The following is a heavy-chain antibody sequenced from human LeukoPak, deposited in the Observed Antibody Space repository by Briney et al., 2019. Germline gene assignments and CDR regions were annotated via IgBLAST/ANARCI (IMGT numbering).Heavy chain of an antibody. D-gene: IGHD5/OR15-5a*01. Sequence: PGGSLRLSCAASGFTFNSYWMSGVRQAPGKGLEWVANIDPDGSEKQYGDSVKGRFTTSRDNAKNSLYLQMNSLRAEDTAIYYCARIYYFGDNNWRYFDNWGQGTLVTVSS. CDR2: IDPDGSEK. V-gene: IGHV3-7*01. J-gene: IGHJ4*02. CDR1: GFTFNSYW. CDR3: ARIYYFGDNNWRYFDN.